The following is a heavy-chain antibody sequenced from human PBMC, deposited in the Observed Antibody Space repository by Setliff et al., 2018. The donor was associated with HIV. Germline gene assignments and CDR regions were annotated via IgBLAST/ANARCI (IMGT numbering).Heavy chain of an antibody. V-gene: IGHV1-18*01. Sequence: ASVKVSCKASGYSFTTYGISWVRQAPGQGLEWVGWISVYNGQTLYAQKVQDRITVTMDIPKDTAYMELRGLTPDDTAVYYCARGHHFYWHFDLWGPGTLVTVSS. CDR2: ISVYNGQT. J-gene: IGHJ2*01. CDR1: GYSFTTYG. CDR3: ARGHHFYWHFDL.